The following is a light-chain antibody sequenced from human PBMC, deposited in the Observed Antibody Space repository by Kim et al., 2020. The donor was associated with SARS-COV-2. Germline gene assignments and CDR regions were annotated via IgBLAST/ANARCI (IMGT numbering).Light chain of an antibody. V-gene: IGLV1-44*01. J-gene: IGLJ3*02. Sequence: GQRVTNPCSGRTSNIESNAVNWYQHLSGAAPKLLIYSNIQRPSGVPDRFSGSKSGTSASLATSGLQSEDEADYSSASWDDSLNAGVFGGGTQLTVL. CDR1: TSNIESNA. CDR2: SNI. CDR3: ASWDDSLNAGV.